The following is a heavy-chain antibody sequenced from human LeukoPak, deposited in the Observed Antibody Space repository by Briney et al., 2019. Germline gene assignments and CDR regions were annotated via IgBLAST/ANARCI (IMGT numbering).Heavy chain of an antibody. J-gene: IGHJ5*02. CDR2: ISHDAGNK. V-gene: IGHV3-30-3*01. Sequence: GGSLRLSCAASGFLFSDYIMHWLRQAPGRGLEWVALISHDAGNKHFADSVKGRFTISRDNSKNTMYLEMNDVRPDDSAMYYCARERGSSGSAGWFDPWGQGTPVTVSS. CDR1: GFLFSDYI. CDR3: ARERGSSGSAGWFDP. D-gene: IGHD3-22*01.